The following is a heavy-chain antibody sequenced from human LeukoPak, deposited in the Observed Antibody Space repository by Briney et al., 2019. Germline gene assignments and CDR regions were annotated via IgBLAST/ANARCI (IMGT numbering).Heavy chain of an antibody. D-gene: IGHD2-21*02. J-gene: IGHJ6*03. CDR1: GGSFSGYY. CDR3: ARDKTAHLDNYNYYMDV. CDR2: INHSGST. V-gene: IGHV4-34*01. Sequence: SETLSLTCAVYGGSFSGYYWSWIRQPPGKGLEWIGEINHSGSTNYNPSLKSRVTISVDTSKNQFSLKLSSVTAADTAVYYCARDKTAHLDNYNYYMDVWGKGTTVTISS.